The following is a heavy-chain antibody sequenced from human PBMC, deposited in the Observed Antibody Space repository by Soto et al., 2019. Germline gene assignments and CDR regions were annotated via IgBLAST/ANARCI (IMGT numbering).Heavy chain of an antibody. CDR3: ASGGASSGFDR. CDR1: GESVSVNTAA. CDR2: TYYTSNWRH. D-gene: IGHD6-25*01. J-gene: IGHJ4*02. Sequence: TLXLTCAISGESVSVNTAAWNWIRSSPSRGLEWLGRTYYTSNWRHDYAVSVKSRITVDPDTSKNHFSLQLNSVTADGAAVYYCASGGASSGFDRWGQGTLVTVSS. V-gene: IGHV6-1*01.